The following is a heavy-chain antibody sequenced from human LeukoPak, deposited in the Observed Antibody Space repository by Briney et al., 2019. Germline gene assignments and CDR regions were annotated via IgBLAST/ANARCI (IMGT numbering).Heavy chain of an antibody. CDR2: IIPLFGTA. D-gene: IGHD3/OR15-3a*01. CDR3: ARSLFRTSVGYYYMDV. CDR1: GGTFSSHA. J-gene: IGHJ6*03. Sequence: GASVKVSCKASGGTFSSHAISWVRQAPGQGLEWMGRIIPLFGTADYAEKFQGRVTITTGESTSTAYMELSSLRSEDTAVYYCARSLFRTSVGYYYMDVWDKGTAVTVSS. V-gene: IGHV1-69*05.